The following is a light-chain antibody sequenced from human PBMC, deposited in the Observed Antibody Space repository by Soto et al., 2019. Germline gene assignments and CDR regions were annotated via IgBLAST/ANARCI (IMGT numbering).Light chain of an antibody. CDR1: SSDVGGYNY. CDR2: YVS. Sequence: QSALTQPRSVSGSPGQSVTISCTGTSSDVGGYNYVSWYQQHPGKAPKLMIYYVSKRPSGVPDRFSGSKSGNTASRTISGLQAEDEADYYCSSYAGSYTWVFGGGTKLTVL. J-gene: IGLJ3*02. CDR3: SSYAGSYTWV. V-gene: IGLV2-11*01.